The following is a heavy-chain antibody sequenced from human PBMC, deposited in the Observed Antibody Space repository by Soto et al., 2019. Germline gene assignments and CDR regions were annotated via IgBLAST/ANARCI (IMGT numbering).Heavy chain of an antibody. J-gene: IGHJ4*02. CDR1: GFTFSSYA. D-gene: IGHD1-7*01. CDR3: ARDNPTTGY. V-gene: IGHV3-30-3*01. Sequence: GGSLRLSCAASGFTFSSYAMHWVRQAPGKGPEWVAVISYDGSNKYYADSVKGRFTISRDNSKNTLYLQMNSLRAEDTAVYYCARDNPTTGYWGQGTLVTVSS. CDR2: ISYDGSNK.